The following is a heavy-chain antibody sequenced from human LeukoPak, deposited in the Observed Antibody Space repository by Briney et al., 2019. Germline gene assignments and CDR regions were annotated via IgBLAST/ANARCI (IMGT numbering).Heavy chain of an antibody. CDR2: IRYDGSSK. CDR3: AKGIRITMIVVANNWFDP. CDR1: GFTFSSYG. Sequence: HPGGSLRLSCAASGFTFSSYGMHWVRQAPGKGLEWVAFIRYDGSSKYYADSVKGRFTISRDNSKNTLYLRMNSLRAEDTAVYYCAKGIRITMIVVANNWFDPWGQGTLVTVSS. J-gene: IGHJ5*02. V-gene: IGHV3-30*02. D-gene: IGHD3-22*01.